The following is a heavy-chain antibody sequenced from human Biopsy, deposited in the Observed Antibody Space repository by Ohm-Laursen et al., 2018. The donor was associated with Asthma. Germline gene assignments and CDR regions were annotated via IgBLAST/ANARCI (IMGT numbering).Heavy chain of an antibody. D-gene: IGHD2-21*02. CDR2: ISHDGCSK. Sequence: SLRLSCVPASGFTFSSYCLHLVRQAPGKGLEGVGLISHDGCSKYYADSGKGRFTISRDITKNTLYLRMNSLRDEDTAVYYRARSDCGSGGYCYIPFCFWGQGTLVTVSS. V-gene: IGHV3-30*03. CDR1: GFTFSSYC. J-gene: IGHJ4*02. CDR3: ARSDCGSGGYCYIPFCF.